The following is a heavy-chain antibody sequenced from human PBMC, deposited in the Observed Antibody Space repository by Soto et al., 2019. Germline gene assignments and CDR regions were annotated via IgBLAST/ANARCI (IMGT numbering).Heavy chain of an antibody. V-gene: IGHV2-5*02. Sequence: QITLKESGPTLVKPTQTLTLTCTFSGFSLSTSGVGVGWIRQPPGKALEWLALIYWDDDKRYIPSLKSRRTIPKHTSQNQVVLTMTNMAPVYTATYYCAHSSMITFGGVIVITLSRWGEGTLVTVSS. J-gene: IGHJ4*02. CDR2: IYWDDDK. CDR3: AHSSMITFGGVIVITLSR. CDR1: GFSLSTSGVG. D-gene: IGHD3-16*02.